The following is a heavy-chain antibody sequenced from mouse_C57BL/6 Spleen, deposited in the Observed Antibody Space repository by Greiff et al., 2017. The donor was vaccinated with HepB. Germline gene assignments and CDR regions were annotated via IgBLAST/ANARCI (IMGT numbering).Heavy chain of an antibody. V-gene: IGHV1-81*01. CDR1: GYTFTSYG. CDR3: ARWWETMDY. J-gene: IGHJ4*01. CDR2: IYPRSGNT. D-gene: IGHD1-1*02. Sequence: VQVVESGAELARPGASVKLSCKASGYTFTSYGISWVKQRTGQGLEWIGEIYPRSGNTYYNEKFKGKATLTADKSSSTAYMELRSLTSEDSAVYFCARWWETMDYWGQGPSVTVSS.